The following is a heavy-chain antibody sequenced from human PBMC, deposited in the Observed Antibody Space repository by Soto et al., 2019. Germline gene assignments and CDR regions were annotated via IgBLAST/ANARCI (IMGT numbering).Heavy chain of an antibody. D-gene: IGHD1-26*01. CDR2: IWYDGSNK. CDR3: ARDPPSGSYYTPRYFDY. CDR1: GFTFSSYG. V-gene: IGHV3-33*01. Sequence: GGSLRLSCAASGFTFSSYGMHWVRQAPGKGLEWVAVIWYDGSNKYYADSVKGRFTISRDNSKNTLYLQMNSLRAEDTAVYYCARDPPSGSYYTPRYFDYWGQGTLVTVSS. J-gene: IGHJ4*02.